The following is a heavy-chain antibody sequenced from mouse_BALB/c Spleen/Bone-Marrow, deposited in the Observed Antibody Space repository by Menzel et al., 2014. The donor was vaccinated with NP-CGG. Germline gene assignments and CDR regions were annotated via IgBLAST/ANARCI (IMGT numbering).Heavy chain of an antibody. D-gene: IGHD1-1*01. CDR1: GFTFSDYY. J-gene: IGHJ3*01. V-gene: IGHV5-4*02. CDR3: ANYYGSTWFAY. CDR2: ISDGGSYT. Sequence: VQLQQSGGGLVKPGGSLKLSCAASGFTFSDYYMYWVRQTPEKRLEWVATISDGGSYTYYPDSVKGRFTISRGNAKNNLYLQMSSLKSEDTAMYYCANYYGSTWFAYWGQGTLVTVSA.